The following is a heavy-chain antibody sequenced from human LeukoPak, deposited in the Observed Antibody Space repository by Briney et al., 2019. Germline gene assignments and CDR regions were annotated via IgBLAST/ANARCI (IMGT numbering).Heavy chain of an antibody. J-gene: IGHJ4*02. CDR2: ISGSGGST. V-gene: IGHV3-23*01. CDR3: AKAGRSGSYYNVLDY. CDR1: GFTFSSYA. Sequence: PGGSLRLSCAASGFTFSSYAMSWVRQAPGKGLEWVSAISGSGGSTYYADSVKGRFTISRDNSKNTLYLQMNSLRAEDTAVYYCAKAGRSGSYYNVLDYWGQGTLVTVSS. D-gene: IGHD3-10*01.